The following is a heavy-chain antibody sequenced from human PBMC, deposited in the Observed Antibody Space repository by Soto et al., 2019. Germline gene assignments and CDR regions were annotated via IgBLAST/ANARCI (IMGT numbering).Heavy chain of an antibody. CDR1: GFTFSSYS. D-gene: IGHD5-18*01. CDR2: ISSSSSYI. J-gene: IGHJ6*02. CDR3: ARDDVDTAMATHYGMAV. Sequence: EVQLVESGGGLVKPGGSLRLSCAASGFTFSSYSMNWVRQAPGKGLEWVSSISSSSSYIYYADSVKGRFTISRDNAKNSLYLQMNSLRAEDTAVYYCARDDVDTAMATHYGMAVWGQGTTVTVSS. V-gene: IGHV3-21*01.